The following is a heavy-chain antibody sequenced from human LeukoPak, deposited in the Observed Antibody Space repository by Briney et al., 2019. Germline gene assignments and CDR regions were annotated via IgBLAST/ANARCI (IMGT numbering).Heavy chain of an antibody. CDR3: ARLLGGILLPAY. J-gene: IGHJ4*02. CDR1: GFTFSNYG. D-gene: IGHD2/OR15-2a*01. Sequence: GGSLRLSCAASGFTFSNYGMSWVRQAPGKGLEWVSYISSSSTYTNYLDSVKARFTISRDNAKNSLYLQMNSLRAEDTAVYYCARLLGGILLPAYWGQGTLVSLSS. CDR2: ISSSSTYT. V-gene: IGHV3-11*03.